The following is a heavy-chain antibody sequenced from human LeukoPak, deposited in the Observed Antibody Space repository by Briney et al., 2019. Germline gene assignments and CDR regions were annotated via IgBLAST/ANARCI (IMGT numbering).Heavy chain of an antibody. CDR3: ARGPPPDFDY. CDR2: IYTSGST. CDR1: GGSFSGYY. Sequence: SETLSLPCAVYGGSFSGYYWSWIRQPAGKGLEWIGRIYTSGSTDYNPSLKSRVTMSVDTSKNQFSLKVNSVTAADTAVYYCARGPPPDFDYWGLGTLVTVSS. V-gene: IGHV4-59*10. J-gene: IGHJ4*02.